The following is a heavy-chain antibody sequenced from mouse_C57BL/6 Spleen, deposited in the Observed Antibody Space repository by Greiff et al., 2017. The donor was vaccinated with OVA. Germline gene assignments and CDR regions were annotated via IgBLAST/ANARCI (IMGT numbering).Heavy chain of an antibody. CDR2: IYPSDSET. D-gene: IGHD1-1*01. J-gene: IGHJ1*03. CDR1: GYTFTSYW. Sequence: QVHVKQPGAELVRPGSSVKLSCKASGYTFTSYWMDWVKQRPGQGLEWIGNIYPSDSETHYNQKFKDKATLTVDKSSSTAYMQLSSLTSEDSAVYYCARNYYYGSSLGSWYFDVWGTGTTVTVSS. CDR3: ARNYYYGSSLGSWYFDV. V-gene: IGHV1-61*01.